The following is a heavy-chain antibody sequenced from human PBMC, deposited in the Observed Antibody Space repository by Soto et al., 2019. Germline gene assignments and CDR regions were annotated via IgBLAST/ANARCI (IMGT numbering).Heavy chain of an antibody. CDR3: ASDLAAVDH. CDR1: GYTFTHYY. J-gene: IGHJ4*02. CDR2: INPATGST. V-gene: IGHV1-46*04. Sequence: QVPLVQSGAEVKKPGASVKLSCSTSGYTFTHYYIHWVRQAPGQGLEWLAIINPATGSTNYAQALQGRVTLTMDTSTTTVYMELSGLRAEDTAIFYFASDLAAVDHWGPAALVSGSS. D-gene: IGHD6-25*01.